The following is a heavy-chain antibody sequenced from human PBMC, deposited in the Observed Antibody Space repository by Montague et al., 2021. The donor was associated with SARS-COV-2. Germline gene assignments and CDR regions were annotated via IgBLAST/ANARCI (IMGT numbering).Heavy chain of an antibody. CDR2: IYYTCIT. Sequence: SETLSLTCTVSGGSISSHYWSWIRLPPGKGLEWVGHIYYTCITKYKCSLKSRVTISVYTSKNQLSLKLDSVTAADTAVYYYARGSGSASATWFDPWGQGTLVTVSS. J-gene: IGHJ5*02. CDR3: ARGSGSASATWFDP. V-gene: IGHV4-59*11. D-gene: IGHD6-25*01. CDR1: GGSISSHY.